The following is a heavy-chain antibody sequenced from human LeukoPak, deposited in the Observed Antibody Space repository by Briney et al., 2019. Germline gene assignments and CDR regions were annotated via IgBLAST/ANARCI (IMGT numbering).Heavy chain of an antibody. CDR3: AIAPYSSSWLSTFDY. Sequence: PGGSLRLSCAASGFTFSSYEMNWVRQAPGKGLEWVSYISSSGSTIYYADSVKGRFTISRDNAKNSLYLQMNSLRAEDTAVYYCAIAPYSSSWLSTFDYWGQGTLVTVSS. CDR2: ISSSGSTI. V-gene: IGHV3-48*03. CDR1: GFTFSSYE. J-gene: IGHJ4*02. D-gene: IGHD6-13*01.